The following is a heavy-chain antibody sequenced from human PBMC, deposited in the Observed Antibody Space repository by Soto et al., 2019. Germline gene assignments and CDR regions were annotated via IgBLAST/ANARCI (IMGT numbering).Heavy chain of an antibody. CDR2: ISSSSSTI. D-gene: IGHD3-3*01. Sequence: EVQVVESGGGLVQPGGSLRLSCAASGFTFSSNSMNWVRQAPGKGLEWISYISSSSSTIYADTVKGRFTISRDNAKNSLYLQMNILREEDTAVYYCARVIWSGHLTSDLWGQRTLVTVSP. J-gene: IGHJ5*02. CDR1: GFTFSSNS. V-gene: IGHV3-48*02. CDR3: ARVIWSGHLTSDL.